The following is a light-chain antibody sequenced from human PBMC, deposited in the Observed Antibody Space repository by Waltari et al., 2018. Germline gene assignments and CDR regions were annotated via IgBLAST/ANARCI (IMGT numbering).Light chain of an antibody. Sequence: QSALTQPASVSGSPGQSVTISCPGSSSDVGSYNLVSWYQQYPGKAPKLILYEGSKRPSGVSSRFSGSRSGNTASLTISGLQTEDEADYHCCSYAGRNIYVFGTGTKVTVL. CDR3: CSYAGRNIYV. CDR2: EGS. CDR1: SSDVGSYNL. V-gene: IGLV2-23*01. J-gene: IGLJ1*01.